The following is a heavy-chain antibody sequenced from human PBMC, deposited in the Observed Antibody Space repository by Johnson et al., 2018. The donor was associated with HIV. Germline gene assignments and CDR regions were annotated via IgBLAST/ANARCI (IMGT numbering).Heavy chain of an antibody. V-gene: IGHV3-66*01. J-gene: IGHJ3*02. CDR2: IYSGGST. CDR3: ARDGESQQLPLGDAFDI. D-gene: IGHD6-13*01. CDR1: GFTVSSNY. Sequence: VQLVESGGGLVQPGGSLRLSCAASGFTVSSNYMSWVRQAPGKGLEWVSVIYSGGSTYYADSVTGRFTISRDNSKNTLYLQMNSLRAEDTAVYYCARDGESQQLPLGDAFDIWGQGTMVTVSS.